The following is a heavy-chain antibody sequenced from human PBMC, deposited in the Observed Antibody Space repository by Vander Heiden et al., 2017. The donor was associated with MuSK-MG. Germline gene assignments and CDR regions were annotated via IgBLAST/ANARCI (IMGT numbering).Heavy chain of an antibody. D-gene: IGHD2-15*01. V-gene: IGHV4-34*01. CDR2: INHSGST. J-gene: IGHJ4*02. CDR1: GGYFSGYY. CDR3: ARGLIVVVVAYYFDY. Sequence: QVQLQQWGAGLLKPSDTLSLTCAVYGGYFSGYYWSWIRQPPGKGLEWIGEINHSGSTNYNPSLKSRVTISVDTSKNQFSLKLSSVTAADTAVYYCARGLIVVVVAYYFDYWGQGTLVTVSS.